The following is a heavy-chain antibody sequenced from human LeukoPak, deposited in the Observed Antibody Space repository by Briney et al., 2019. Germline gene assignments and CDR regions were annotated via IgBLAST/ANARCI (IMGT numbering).Heavy chain of an antibody. Sequence: SETLSLTCTVSGGSISSYYWSLIRQPPGKGLEWIGYIYYSGSTNYNPSLKSRVTISVDTSNNQFSLKLSSVTAADTAVYYCASMIAAAPYNWFDPWGQGTLVTVSS. CDR3: ASMIAAAPYNWFDP. V-gene: IGHV4-59*01. J-gene: IGHJ5*02. D-gene: IGHD6-13*01. CDR1: GGSISSYY. CDR2: IYYSGST.